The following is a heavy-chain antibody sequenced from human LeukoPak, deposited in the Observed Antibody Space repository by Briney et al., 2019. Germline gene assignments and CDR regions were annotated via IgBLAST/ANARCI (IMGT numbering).Heavy chain of an antibody. D-gene: IGHD3-22*01. V-gene: IGHV4-59*01. J-gene: IGHJ4*02. CDR2: IFYSGTT. CDR3: ARGGWNKFDY. Sequence: SETLSPTCTVSGGSISSYYWSWIRQPPGKGLEWIGFIFYSGTTNYNPSLKSRVTISVDTSKNQFSLKLSSVTAADTAVYYCARGGWNKFDYWGQGTLVTVSS. CDR1: GGSISSYY.